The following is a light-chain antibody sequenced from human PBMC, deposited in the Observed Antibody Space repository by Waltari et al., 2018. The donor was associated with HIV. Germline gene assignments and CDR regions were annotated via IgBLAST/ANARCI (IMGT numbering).Light chain of an antibody. CDR3: CSYAGTFTWV. J-gene: IGLJ3*02. CDR1: SSDVGGYNY. CDR2: DVT. Sequence: QSALTQPRSVSGSPGQSVTISCTGTSSDVGGYNYVSWYQQHPGKAPKLMIWDVTKRPSGVPDRFSGSRSGNMASLTISGLQADDEAGYYCCSYAGTFTWVFGGGTRLTVL. V-gene: IGLV2-11*01.